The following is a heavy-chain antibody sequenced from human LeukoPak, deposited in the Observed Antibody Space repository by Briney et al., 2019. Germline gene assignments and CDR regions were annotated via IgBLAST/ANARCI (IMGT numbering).Heavy chain of an antibody. D-gene: IGHD2-8*01. CDR2: IYTSGST. Sequence: SETLSLTCTVSGGSISSYYWSWIPQPPGKGLEWIGYIYTSGSTNYNPAHTSQVTRSVDTSKNQFSLKLNTVTAADTAVYYCARQEQYCTNGVCYPTWFDPWGQRTLVTVSS. V-gene: IGHV4-4*09. J-gene: IGHJ5*02. CDR3: ARQEQYCTNGVCYPTWFDP. CDR1: GGSISSYY.